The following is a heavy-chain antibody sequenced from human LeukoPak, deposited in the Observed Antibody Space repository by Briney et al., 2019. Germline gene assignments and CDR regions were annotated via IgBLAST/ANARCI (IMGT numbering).Heavy chain of an antibody. V-gene: IGHV4-61*01. D-gene: IGHD1-1*01. Sequence: SETLSLTCTVSGGSVSSGSYYWSWIRQPPGKGLEWIGYIYYSGSTNYNPSLKSRVTISVDTSKNQFSLKLSSVTAADTAVYYCARVERDYYYGMDVWGQGTTVTVSS. CDR2: IYYSGST. CDR3: ARVERDYYYGMDV. CDR1: GGSVSSGSYY. J-gene: IGHJ6*02.